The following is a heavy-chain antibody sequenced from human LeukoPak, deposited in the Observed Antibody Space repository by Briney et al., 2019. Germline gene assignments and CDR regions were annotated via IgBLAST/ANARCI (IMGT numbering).Heavy chain of an antibody. CDR2: MYYSGST. V-gene: IGHV4-38-2*02. CDR3: ARPHLPYYYDSSVFDY. D-gene: IGHD3-22*01. CDR1: GYSISSGYY. Sequence: SETLSLTCTVSGYSISSGYYWGWIRQPPGKGLEWIGSMYYSGSTYYNPSLKSRVTISIDMSKNHFSLKLRSVTAADTAVYYCARPHLPYYYDSSVFDYWGQGTLVTVSS. J-gene: IGHJ4*02.